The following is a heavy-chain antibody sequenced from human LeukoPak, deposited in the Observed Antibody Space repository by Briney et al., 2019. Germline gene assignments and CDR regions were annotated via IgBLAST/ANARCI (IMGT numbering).Heavy chain of an antibody. CDR2: IYTSGST. J-gene: IGHJ4*02. CDR3: ARQGGFYSNYAIDY. V-gene: IGHV4-4*09. D-gene: IGHD4-11*01. CDR1: GGSISSYY. Sequence: PSETLSLTCTVSGGSISSYYWSWIGQPPGKGLEWIGYIYTSGSTNYTPSLKSRVTISVDTSKSQFSLKLSSVTAADTAVYYCARQGGFYSNYAIDYWGQGTLVTVSS.